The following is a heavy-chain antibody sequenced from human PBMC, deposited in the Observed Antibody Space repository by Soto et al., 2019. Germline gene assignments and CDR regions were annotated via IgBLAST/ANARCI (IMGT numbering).Heavy chain of an antibody. J-gene: IGHJ5*02. V-gene: IGHV4-31*03. Sequence: TLSLPCTVSGCSLSSGGFYWGWIRPHPGKGLEWMGYIYYSGSTHYNPSLKSRVTISVDTSKYQFSRKLSSVTAADTAVYYCARCYDSSGYNWFDPWGQGTLVTFSS. CDR2: IYYSGST. CDR3: ARCYDSSGYNWFDP. CDR1: GCSLSSGGFY. D-gene: IGHD3-22*01.